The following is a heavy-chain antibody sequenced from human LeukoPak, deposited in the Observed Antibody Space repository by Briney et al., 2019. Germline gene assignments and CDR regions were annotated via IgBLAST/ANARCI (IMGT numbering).Heavy chain of an antibody. CDR2: ITGSGDST. V-gene: IGHV3-23*01. CDR1: GFTFSSNA. Sequence: GGSLRLSCAASGFTFSSNAMNWVRQAPGKGLEWVSGITGSGDSTYCADSVKGRFTISRDNSKNTVYLQMNSLRVEDTAVYHCGKERYGSSSVVDYWGHGTLVTVSS. CDR3: GKERYGSSSVVDY. D-gene: IGHD6-6*01. J-gene: IGHJ4*01.